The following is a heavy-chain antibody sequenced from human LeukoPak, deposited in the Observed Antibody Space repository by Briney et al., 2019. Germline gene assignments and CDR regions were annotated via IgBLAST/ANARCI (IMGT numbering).Heavy chain of an antibody. V-gene: IGHV3-74*01. CDR3: ARGTAITAGIDF. CDR1: GFAFSTYW. CDR2: INPEGAST. J-gene: IGHJ4*02. Sequence: GGSLRLSCTASGFAFSTYWTFWVRQAPGKGLVWVSQINPEGASTTYGDPAKGRFTASRDNAKNALHLQMNSLRVDDTAVYYCARGTAITAGIDFWGQGTLVTVSS. D-gene: IGHD6-19*01.